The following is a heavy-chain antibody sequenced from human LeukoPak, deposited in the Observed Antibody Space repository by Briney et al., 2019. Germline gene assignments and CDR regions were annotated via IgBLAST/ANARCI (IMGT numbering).Heavy chain of an antibody. V-gene: IGHV3-23*01. J-gene: IGHJ6*02. D-gene: IGHD1-14*01. CDR1: GFTFSSSA. Sequence: PGGSLRLSCAASGFTFSSSAMSWVRQVPGKGLEWVSGISASGGSTSYADSVRGRFTISRDNSKNTLYVQMNSLRDEDTAVYYCAKVRTYFYHGLDVWGQGTTVTVSS. CDR2: ISASGGST. CDR3: AKVRTYFYHGLDV.